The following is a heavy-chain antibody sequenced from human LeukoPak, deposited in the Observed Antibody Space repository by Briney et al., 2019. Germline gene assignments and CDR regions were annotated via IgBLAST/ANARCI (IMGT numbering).Heavy chain of an antibody. J-gene: IGHJ6*02. Sequence: ASVKVSCKASGYTFTSYDINWVRQATGQGLEWMGWMNPNSGNTGYAQKFQGRVTMTRNTSISTAYMELSSLRSEDTAVYYCARYTIVVVPAAIRDYYYYYGMDVWGQGTTVTVFS. V-gene: IGHV1-8*01. CDR1: GYTFTSYD. CDR3: ARYTIVVVPAAIRDYYYYYGMDV. CDR2: MNPNSGNT. D-gene: IGHD2-2*02.